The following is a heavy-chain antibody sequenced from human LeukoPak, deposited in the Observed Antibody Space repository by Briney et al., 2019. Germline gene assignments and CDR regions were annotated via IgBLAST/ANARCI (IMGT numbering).Heavy chain of an antibody. CDR1: GGSLSSGDYY. D-gene: IGHD3-3*02. Sequence: SETLSLTCTVSGGSLSSGDYYWGWIRQPPGNGLDGIGYIYNSGSTYYNPSLKSRVTLSVDTSKNQFSLTLSSVTAADTAVYYCARGPFLKWLGPYYFDYWGQGTLVTVSS. V-gene: IGHV4-30-4*08. CDR2: IYNSGST. J-gene: IGHJ4*02. CDR3: ARGPFLKWLGPYYFDY.